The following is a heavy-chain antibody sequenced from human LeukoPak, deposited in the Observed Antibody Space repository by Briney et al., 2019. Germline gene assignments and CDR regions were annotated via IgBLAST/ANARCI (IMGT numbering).Heavy chain of an antibody. CDR3: ARGQVPAARGHNWFDP. D-gene: IGHD2-2*01. V-gene: IGHV4-34*01. CDR1: GWSFNDYY. CDR2: INARGDT. J-gene: IGHJ5*02. Sequence: PSETLSLTCAVYGWSFNDYYWNWIRQPPGKGLEWIGEINARGDTNYNPFLKSRVTISVDTSKNQFSLRLTSMIAADTAVYYCARGQVPAARGHNWFDPWGQGTLVTVSS.